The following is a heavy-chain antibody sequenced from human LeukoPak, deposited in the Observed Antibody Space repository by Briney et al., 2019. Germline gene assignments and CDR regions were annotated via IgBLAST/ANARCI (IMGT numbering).Heavy chain of an antibody. CDR1: GVTFSNYW. Sequence: GGSLRLSCAASGVTFSNYWMSWVRQAPGKGLEWVANINQDGSEKYYVDSVKGRFTISRDNARSSLYLQMNSLRVEDTAVYYCARVQGSSGPGIFEYWGQGTLVPVSS. CDR2: INQDGSEK. V-gene: IGHV3-7*01. D-gene: IGHD6-19*01. CDR3: ARVQGSSGPGIFEY. J-gene: IGHJ4*02.